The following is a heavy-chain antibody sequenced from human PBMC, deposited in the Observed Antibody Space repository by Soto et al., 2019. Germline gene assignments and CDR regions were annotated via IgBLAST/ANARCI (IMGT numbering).Heavy chain of an antibody. CDR3: AREKVGTTFFDN. V-gene: IGHV4-38-2*02. D-gene: IGHD1-1*01. CDR1: GFAISRGYY. CDR2: IYPSVSS. J-gene: IGHJ4*02. Sequence: SETLSLTCNVSGFAISRGYYWSWVRQPPGQGLEWIGSIYPSVSSYHNPSLESRLTLSIDTSKNQFTLKLSSVTAADTALYYCAREKVGTTFFDNWGQSTQVTVAS.